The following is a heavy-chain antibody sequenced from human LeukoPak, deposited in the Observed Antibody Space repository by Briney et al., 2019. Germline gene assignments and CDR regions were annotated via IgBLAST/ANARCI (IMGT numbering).Heavy chain of an antibody. D-gene: IGHD5-18*01. Sequence: SETLSLTCTVSDDSISSFFWSWIRRPAGKGLEWIGRINTSGSTNYNPSLKSRVTMSVDTSKNQFSLKLSSVTAADTAVYFCARGYTAFDYWGQGTLVTVSS. CDR2: INTSGST. J-gene: IGHJ4*02. V-gene: IGHV4-4*07. CDR3: ARGYTAFDY. CDR1: DDSISSFF.